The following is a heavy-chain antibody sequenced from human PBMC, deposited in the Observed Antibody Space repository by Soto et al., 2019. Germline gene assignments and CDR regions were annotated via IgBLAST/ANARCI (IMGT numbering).Heavy chain of an antibody. D-gene: IGHD6-6*01. J-gene: IGHJ4*02. Sequence: PGGSLRLSCAASGFTFSSYSMNWVRQAPGKGLEWVSSISNSSSYKYYADSVKGRFTISRDNAKNSLSLQMNSLRAEDTAVYFCARASHSSSSYFDYWGQGTLVTVSS. CDR3: ARASHSSSSYFDY. V-gene: IGHV3-21*01. CDR2: ISNSSSYK. CDR1: GFTFSSYS.